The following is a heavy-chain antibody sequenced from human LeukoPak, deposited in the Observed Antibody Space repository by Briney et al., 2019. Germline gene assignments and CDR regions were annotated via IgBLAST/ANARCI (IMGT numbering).Heavy chain of an antibody. V-gene: IGHV1-69*04. CDR2: IIPIFGIA. CDR3: ARGPRIAVADYYYYGMDV. CDR1: VGTFSSYA. Sequence: SVKVSCKASVGTFSSYAISWVRQAPGQGLEWMGRIIPIFGIANYAQKFQGRVTITADKSTSTAYMELSSLRSEDTAVYYCARGPRIAVADYYYYGMDVWGQGTTVTVSS. D-gene: IGHD6-19*01. J-gene: IGHJ6*02.